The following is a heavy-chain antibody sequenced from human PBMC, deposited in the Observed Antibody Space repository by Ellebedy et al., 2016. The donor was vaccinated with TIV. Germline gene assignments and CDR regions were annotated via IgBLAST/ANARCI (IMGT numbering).Heavy chain of an antibody. J-gene: IGHJ4*02. V-gene: IGHV3-74*01. CDR1: GFNFTDYW. D-gene: IGHD3-9*01. Sequence: GESLKISCATSGFNFTDYWMHWVRQAPGKGLVWVSRISGDGTTTNYADSVKGRFTISRDNSKNTLYLQMNSLRAEDTAVYYCAREDDILTGQLDYWGQGTLVTVSS. CDR2: ISGDGTTT. CDR3: AREDDILTGQLDY.